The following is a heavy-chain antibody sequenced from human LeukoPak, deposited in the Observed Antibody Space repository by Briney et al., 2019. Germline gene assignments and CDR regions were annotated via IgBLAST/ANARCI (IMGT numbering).Heavy chain of an antibody. CDR1: GGSISSSSYY. CDR3: ARVPPQKYSSSWYG. Sequence: KPSETLSFTCTVSGGSISSSSYYWGWIRQPPGKGLEWIGSIYYSGSTYYNPSLKSRVTISVDTSKNQFSLKLSSVTAADTAVYYCARVPPQKYSSSWYGWGQGTLVTVSS. CDR2: IYYSGST. J-gene: IGHJ4*02. V-gene: IGHV4-39*07. D-gene: IGHD6-13*01.